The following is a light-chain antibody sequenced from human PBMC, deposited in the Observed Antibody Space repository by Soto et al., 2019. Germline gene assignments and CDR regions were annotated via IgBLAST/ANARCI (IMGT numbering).Light chain of an antibody. CDR3: QQSYSVPR. CDR1: RSLSNY. V-gene: IGKV1-39*01. J-gene: IGKJ1*01. Sequence: DIQMTQSPSSLSASVGDRVTITCRASRSLSNYLNWYQQKSGKAPRLLIYAASSVQTGVPSRFSGTGAGTAFTLTITSLQPEDSATYYCQQSYSVPRFGQGTRVDLK. CDR2: AAS.